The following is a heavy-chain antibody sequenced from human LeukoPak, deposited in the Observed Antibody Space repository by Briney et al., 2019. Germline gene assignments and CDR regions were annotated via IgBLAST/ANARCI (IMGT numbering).Heavy chain of an antibody. J-gene: IGHJ4*02. CDR3: VRGADMNYNFENSFYFDF. V-gene: IGHV3-33*01. D-gene: IGHD3-3*01. CDR1: GFTMKNFG. CDR2: IWYDGSQR. Sequence: PGGSLRLSCAVSGFTMKNFGMHWVRQAPGKGLEWVAVIWYDGSQRHYMDSVKGRFAISRENSMNTLSLEMNDLRVEDTAVYYCVRGADMNYNFENSFYFDFWGQGALVIVSS.